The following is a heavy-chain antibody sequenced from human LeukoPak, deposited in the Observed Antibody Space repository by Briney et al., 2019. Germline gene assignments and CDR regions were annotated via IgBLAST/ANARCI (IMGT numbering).Heavy chain of an antibody. CDR3: ARDLHI. V-gene: IGHV4-30-2*01. CDR1: GGSISSGGYS. Sequence: SETLSLTSAVSGGSISSGGYSWSWIRQPPGKGLEWIGYIYHSGSTYYNPSLKSRVTISVDRSKNQFSLKLSSVTAADTAVYYCARDLHIWGQGTMVTVSS. CDR2: IYHSGST. J-gene: IGHJ3*02.